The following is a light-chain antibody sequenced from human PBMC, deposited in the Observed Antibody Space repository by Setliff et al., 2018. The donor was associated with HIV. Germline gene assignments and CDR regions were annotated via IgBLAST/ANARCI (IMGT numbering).Light chain of an antibody. J-gene: IGLJ3*02. CDR2: EGS. CDR3: CSYAGRTTVV. CDR1: SSDVGNYNL. Sequence: QSVLTQPASVSGSPGQSITISCTGTSSDVGNYNLVSWYQQHPGKAPKLMIYEGSKRPSGISNRFSGSKSGNTASLTISGLQSEDEADYYCCSYAGRTTVVFGGGTKVTVL. V-gene: IGLV2-23*01.